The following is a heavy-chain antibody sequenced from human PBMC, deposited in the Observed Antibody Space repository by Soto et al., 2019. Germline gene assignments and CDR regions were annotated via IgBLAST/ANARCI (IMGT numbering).Heavy chain of an antibody. Sequence: QVHLVQSGAEVKKPGASVKVSCKASGYIFSTYTMHWVRQAPGQRLEWMGWINAANGNTKYSQNFQGRVTISRDTSASTAYLELSSLRSEDTAVYYCARVSFETSGYADYWGHRTLVTVSS. J-gene: IGHJ4*01. D-gene: IGHD3-22*01. CDR1: GYIFSTYT. CDR2: INAANGNT. V-gene: IGHV1-3*01. CDR3: ARVSFETSGYADY.